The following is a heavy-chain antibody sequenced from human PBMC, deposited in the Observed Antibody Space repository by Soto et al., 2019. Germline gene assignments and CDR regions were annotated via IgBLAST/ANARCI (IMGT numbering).Heavy chain of an antibody. J-gene: IGHJ6*02. V-gene: IGHV4-59*08. CDR2: IYYSGST. Sequence: SETLSLTCTVSGGSISSYYWSWIRQPPGKGLEWIGYIYYSGSTNYNPSLKSRVTISVDTSKNQFSLKLSSVTAADTAVYYCARGMYGDYENYYYYGMDVWGQGTTVTVSS. D-gene: IGHD4-17*01. CDR1: GGSISSYY. CDR3: ARGMYGDYENYYYYGMDV.